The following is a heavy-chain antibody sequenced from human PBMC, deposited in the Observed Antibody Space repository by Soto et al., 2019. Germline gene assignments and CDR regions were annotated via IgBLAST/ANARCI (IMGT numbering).Heavy chain of an antibody. V-gene: IGHV3-30*18. J-gene: IGHJ3*01. Sequence: GASLRLSCAASGFTFSSYDMHWVRQAPGKGLEWVAVISHDGSDKYYADSVKGRFTISRDNSKNTLYLQMNSLRAEDTAVYYCAKAVVAAPDAFDVWGQGTMVTVSS. CDR1: GFTFSSYD. D-gene: IGHD2-15*01. CDR3: AKAVVAAPDAFDV. CDR2: ISHDGSDK.